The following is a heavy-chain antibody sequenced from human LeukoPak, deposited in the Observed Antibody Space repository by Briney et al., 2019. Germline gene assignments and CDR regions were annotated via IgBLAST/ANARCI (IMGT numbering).Heavy chain of an antibody. V-gene: IGHV1-69*13. D-gene: IGHD3-22*01. CDR2: IIPIFGTA. CDR3: VRQAHYYDSSGYYYDY. CDR1: GGTFSSYA. J-gene: IGHJ4*02. Sequence: SVKVSCKASGGTFSSYAISWVRQAPGQGLEWMGGIIPIFGTANYAQKFQGRVTITADESTSTAYMELSSLRSEDTAVYYCVRQAHYYDSSGYYYDYWGQGTLVTVSS.